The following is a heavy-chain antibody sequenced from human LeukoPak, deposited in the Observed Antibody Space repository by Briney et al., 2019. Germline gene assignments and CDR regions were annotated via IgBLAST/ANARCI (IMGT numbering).Heavy chain of an antibody. CDR2: IYYSGSS. CDR1: GGSISGYH. Sequence: SETLSLTCNVSGGSISGYHWSWIRQPPGKGLEWLGYIYYSGSSNYNPSLKSRVTMSADTSKNQFSLKLSSVTAADTAVYYCARGTRSYYYYYYMDVWGKGTTVTVSS. V-gene: IGHV4-59*01. CDR3: ARGTRSYYYYYYMDV. J-gene: IGHJ6*03. D-gene: IGHD2-2*01.